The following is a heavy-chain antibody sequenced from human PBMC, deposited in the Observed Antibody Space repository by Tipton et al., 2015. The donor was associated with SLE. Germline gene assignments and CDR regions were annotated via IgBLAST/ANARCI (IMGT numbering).Heavy chain of an antibody. CDR2: IHHSGST. Sequence: TLSLTCTVSGGSISNYYWSWIRQPPGKGLEWIGSIHHSGSTYYNPSLKSRVTISVDTSKNQFSLKLSSVTAADTAVYYCARGDYYDSSGFYAFDIWGQGTMVTVSS. V-gene: IGHV4-38-2*02. CDR1: GGSISNYY. D-gene: IGHD3-22*01. J-gene: IGHJ3*02. CDR3: ARGDYYDSSGFYAFDI.